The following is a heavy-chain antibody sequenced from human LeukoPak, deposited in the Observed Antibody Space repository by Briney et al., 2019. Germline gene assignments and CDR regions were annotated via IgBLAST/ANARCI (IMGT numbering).Heavy chain of an antibody. CDR3: ARARSYYDFWSGYFFDY. J-gene: IGHJ4*02. CDR2: IYSGGST. Sequence: GGSLRLSCAASGFTVSSNYMSWVRQAPGKGLEWVSVIYSGGSTYYADSVKGRFTISRDNSKNTLYLQMNSLRAEDTAVYYCARARSYYDFWSGYFFDYWGQGTLVTVSP. D-gene: IGHD3-3*01. V-gene: IGHV3-53*01. CDR1: GFTVSSNY.